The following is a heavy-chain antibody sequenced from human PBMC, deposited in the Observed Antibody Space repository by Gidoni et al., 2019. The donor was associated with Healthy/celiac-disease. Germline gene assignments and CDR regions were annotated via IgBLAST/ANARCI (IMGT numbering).Heavy chain of an antibody. CDR3: ARDFKYYYGSGKV. D-gene: IGHD3-10*01. CDR2: ISYDGSNK. Sequence: QVQLVESGGGVVQPGSSLRLSCAASGFTFSSYGMHWVRQAPGKGLEWVAVISYDGSNKYYADSVKGRFTISRDNSKNTLYLQMNSLRAEDTAVYYCARDFKYYYGSGKVWGQGTLVTVSS. CDR1: GFTFSSYG. J-gene: IGHJ4*02. V-gene: IGHV3-30*03.